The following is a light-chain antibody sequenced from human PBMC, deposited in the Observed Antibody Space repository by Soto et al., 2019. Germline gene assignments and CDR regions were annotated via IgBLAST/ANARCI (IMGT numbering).Light chain of an antibody. V-gene: IGKV1-17*01. CDR2: AAS. Sequence: DIQMTQSPSSLSASVGDRVTITCRASQGVTNDLGWYQQKPGKAPKRLFYAASSLQSGVPSRFSGSGSGTEFTLTISSLQPEDFATYYCQQSYSSPLLAFGGGTKVEIK. CDR3: QQSYSSPLLA. CDR1: QGVTND. J-gene: IGKJ4*01.